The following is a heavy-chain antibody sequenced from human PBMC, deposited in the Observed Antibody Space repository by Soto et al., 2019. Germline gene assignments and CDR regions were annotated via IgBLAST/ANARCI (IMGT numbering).Heavy chain of an antibody. CDR2: ISSSSSYI. CDR1: GFTFSIYS. J-gene: IGHJ6*02. CDR3: ARDSSAVGYGMDV. Sequence: GESLKISCAASGFTFSIYSMNWVRQAPGKGLEWVSSISSSSSYIYYADSVKGRFTISRDNAKNSLYLQMNSLRAEDTAVYYCARDSSAVGYGMDVWGQGTTVTVS. D-gene: IGHD6-19*01. V-gene: IGHV3-21*01.